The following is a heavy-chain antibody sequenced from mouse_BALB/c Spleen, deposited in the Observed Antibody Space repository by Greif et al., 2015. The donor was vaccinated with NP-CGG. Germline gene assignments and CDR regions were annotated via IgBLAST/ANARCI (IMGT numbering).Heavy chain of an antibody. CDR3: TREGGGNYPFAY. V-gene: IGHV5-6-4*01. D-gene: IGHD2-1*01. J-gene: IGHJ3*01. CDR2: ISSGGSYT. Sequence: EVKLVESGGGLVKPGGSLKFSCAVSGFTFSSYTMSWVRQTPEKRLEWVATISSGGSYTYYPDSVKGRFTISRDNAKDPLCLQMSSLKSEDTAMYDCTREGGGNYPFAYWGQGTLVTVSA. CDR1: GFTFSSYT.